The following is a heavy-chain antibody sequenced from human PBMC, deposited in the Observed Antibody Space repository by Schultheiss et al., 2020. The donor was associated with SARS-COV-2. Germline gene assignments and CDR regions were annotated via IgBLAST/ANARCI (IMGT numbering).Heavy chain of an antibody. Sequence: GGSLRLSCAASGFTFSSYSMNWVRQAPGKGLEWVSVIYSGGSTYYADSVKGRFTISRDNAKNTLYLQMNSLRAEDTAVYYCARVPGYCSGGRCHAYYSDYWGQGTLVTVSS. CDR2: IYSGGST. D-gene: IGHD2-15*01. CDR1: GFTFSSYS. CDR3: ARVPGYCSGGRCHAYYSDY. V-gene: IGHV3-66*01. J-gene: IGHJ4*02.